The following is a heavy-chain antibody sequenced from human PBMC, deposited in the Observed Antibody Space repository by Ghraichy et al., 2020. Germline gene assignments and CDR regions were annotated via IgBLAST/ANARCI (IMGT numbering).Heavy chain of an antibody. Sequence: LSLTCAASGFTFDDYAMHWVRQAPGKGLEWVSGISWNSGSIGYADSVKGRFTISRDNAKNSLYLQMNSLRAEDTALYYCAKDPRIHTAMVTSFDYWGQGTLVTVSS. CDR2: ISWNSGSI. CDR3: AKDPRIHTAMVTSFDY. V-gene: IGHV3-9*01. D-gene: IGHD5-18*01. J-gene: IGHJ4*02. CDR1: GFTFDDYA.